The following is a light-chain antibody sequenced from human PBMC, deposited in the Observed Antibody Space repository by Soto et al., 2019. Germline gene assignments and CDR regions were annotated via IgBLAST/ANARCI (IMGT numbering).Light chain of an antibody. CDR1: QSISSY. J-gene: IGKJ2*01. V-gene: IGKV1-39*01. CDR2: AGS. Sequence: DIPMTQSPSSLSASVGDRVTITCRASQSISSYLNWYQQKPGKASKRLIYAGSSLQSGVPSRFSGSGSGTDFTLTISRLQPEDFATYSCQQSYSTPPSFGQGTKLEIK. CDR3: QQSYSTPPS.